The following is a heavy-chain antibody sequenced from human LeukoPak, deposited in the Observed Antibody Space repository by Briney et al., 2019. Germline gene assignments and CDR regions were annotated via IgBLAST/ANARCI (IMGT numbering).Heavy chain of an antibody. CDR2: IIPIFGTA. CDR1: GGTFSSYA. D-gene: IGHD2-21*02. Sequence: ASVKVSFKASGGTFSSYAISWVRQAPGQGLEWMGGIIPIFGTANYAQKFQGRVTITADESTSTAYMELSSLRSEDTAVYYCATSHIVVVTVYDAFDIWGQGTMVTVSS. J-gene: IGHJ3*02. V-gene: IGHV1-69*13. CDR3: ATSHIVVVTVYDAFDI.